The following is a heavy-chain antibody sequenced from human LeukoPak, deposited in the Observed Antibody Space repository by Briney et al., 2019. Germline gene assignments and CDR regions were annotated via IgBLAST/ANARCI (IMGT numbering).Heavy chain of an antibody. V-gene: IGHV4-59*01. CDR3: ARGVYIAAAQYGY. CDR1: GGSITTNY. Sequence: SETLSLTCTVSGGSITTNYWSWIRQPPGKGLEWIGYIYNSESTNYNPSLKSRVTISLDTSKNQFSLKLSSVTAADTAVYYCARGVYIAAAQYGYWGQGTLVTVSS. J-gene: IGHJ4*02. D-gene: IGHD6-13*01. CDR2: IYNSEST.